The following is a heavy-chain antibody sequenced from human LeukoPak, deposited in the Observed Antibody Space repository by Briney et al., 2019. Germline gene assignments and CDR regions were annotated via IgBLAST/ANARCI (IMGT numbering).Heavy chain of an antibody. Sequence: MSSQTLSLTCTVSGGSISSGGYYWSWIRQQPGKGLARNGNIDCSGSTYYNPSLKSRVTISVDTSKNPFLLKLSTVTAADTAVYYCARDGSGSYYRDAFDIWGQGTMVTVSS. CDR3: ARDGSGSYYRDAFDI. V-gene: IGHV4-31*03. CDR1: GGSISSGGYY. D-gene: IGHD3-10*01. CDR2: IDCSGST. J-gene: IGHJ3*02.